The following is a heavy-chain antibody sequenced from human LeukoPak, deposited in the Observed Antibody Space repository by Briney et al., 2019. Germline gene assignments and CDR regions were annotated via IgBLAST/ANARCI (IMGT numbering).Heavy chain of an antibody. CDR2: INPNSGGT. CDR3: ARGLSLDV. D-gene: IGHD3-16*01. Sequence: ASVKVSCKASGYTFTDYYMHWVRQAPGRGLEWVGWINPNSGGTRYAQKFQGRVTMTRDTSISTAYMELSSLRSDDTAVYYCARGLSLDVWGQGTTVTVSS. CDR1: GYTFTDYY. J-gene: IGHJ6*02. V-gene: IGHV1-2*02.